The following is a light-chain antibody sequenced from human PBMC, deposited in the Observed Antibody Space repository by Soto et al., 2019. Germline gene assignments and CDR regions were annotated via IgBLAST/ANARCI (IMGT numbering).Light chain of an antibody. J-gene: IGKJ5*01. CDR3: QQSYSTSIT. V-gene: IGKV1-39*01. Sequence: DIQMTQSPSTLSASVGDRFTITCRASQGISSYLAWYQQKPGKAPKLLIYAASTLQSGVPSRFSGSGSGTDFTLTISSLQPEGFATYYCQQSYSTSITFGQGTRLEIK. CDR1: QGISSY. CDR2: AAS.